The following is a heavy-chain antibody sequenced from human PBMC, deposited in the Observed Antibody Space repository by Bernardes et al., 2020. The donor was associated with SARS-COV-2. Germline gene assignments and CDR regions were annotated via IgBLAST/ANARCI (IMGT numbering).Heavy chain of an antibody. CDR3: ARDRPYGSGNPNYYYGMDV. J-gene: IGHJ6*02. CDR1: GFTFSSYA. D-gene: IGHD3-10*01. CDR2: ISYDGSNK. Sequence: GGTLRLSCAASGFTFSSYAMHWVRQAPGKGLEWVAVISYDGSNKYYADSVKGRFTISRDNSKNTLYLQMNSLRAEDTAVYYCARDRPYGSGNPNYYYGMDVWGQGTTVTVSS. V-gene: IGHV3-30-3*01.